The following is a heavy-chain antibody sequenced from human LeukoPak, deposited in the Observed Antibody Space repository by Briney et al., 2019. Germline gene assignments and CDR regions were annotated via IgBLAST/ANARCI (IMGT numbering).Heavy chain of an antibody. CDR2: INHSGST. Sequence: SETLSLTCAVYGGSFSGYYCSWIRQPPGKGLEWIGEINHSGSTNYNPSLKSRVTISVDTSKNQFSLKLSSVTAADTAVYYCARGSSSRLNNWFDPWGQGNLVTVSS. V-gene: IGHV4-34*01. CDR3: ARGSSSRLNNWFDP. D-gene: IGHD6-13*01. J-gene: IGHJ5*02. CDR1: GGSFSGYY.